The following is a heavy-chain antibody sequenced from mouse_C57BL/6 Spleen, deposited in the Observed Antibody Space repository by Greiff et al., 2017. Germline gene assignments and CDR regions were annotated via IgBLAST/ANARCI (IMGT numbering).Heavy chain of an antibody. CDR2: IYPRDGDT. Sequence: QLQLKQSGAELVKPGASVKISCKASGYAFSSYWMNWVKQRPGKGLEWIGQIYPRDGDTNYNGKFKGKATLTADKSSSTAYMQLSSLTSEDSAVYFCARGGDAYAMDYWGQGTSVTVSS. CDR3: ARGGDAYAMDY. V-gene: IGHV1-80*01. J-gene: IGHJ4*01. D-gene: IGHD3-3*01. CDR1: GYAFSSYW.